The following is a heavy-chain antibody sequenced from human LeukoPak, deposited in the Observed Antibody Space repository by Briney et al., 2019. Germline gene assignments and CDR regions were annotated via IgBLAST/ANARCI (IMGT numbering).Heavy chain of an antibody. CDR2: ISYDGSNK. CDR3: ARETAVADAYYFDY. J-gene: IGHJ4*02. Sequence: GGSLRLSCAASGFTFSNYAMHRGREAPGKGREWGAVISYDGSNKYYADSVKGRFTISRDNSKNTLYLQMNSLRAEDTAVYYCARETAVADAYYFDYWGQGTLVTVSS. CDR1: GFTFSNYA. V-gene: IGHV3-30-3*01. D-gene: IGHD6-19*01.